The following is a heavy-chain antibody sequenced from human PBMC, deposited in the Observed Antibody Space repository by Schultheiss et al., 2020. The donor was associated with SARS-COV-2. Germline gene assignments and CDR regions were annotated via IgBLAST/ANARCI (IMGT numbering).Heavy chain of an antibody. V-gene: IGHV4-61*01. CDR3: ATSYSTTYYYAMGV. Sequence: SETLSLTCTVSGGSVSSGSYYWSWIRQPPGKGLEWIGYIYYSGSTNYNPSLKSRVTISVDTSKNQFSLKLSSVTAADTAVYYCATSYSTTYYYAMGVWGQGTTVTVSS. CDR2: IYYSGST. CDR1: GGSVSSGSYY. D-gene: IGHD2-2*01. J-gene: IGHJ6*02.